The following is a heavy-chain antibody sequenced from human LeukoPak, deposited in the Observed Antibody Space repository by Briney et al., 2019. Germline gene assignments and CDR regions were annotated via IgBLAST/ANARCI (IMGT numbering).Heavy chain of an antibody. V-gene: IGHV3-74*01. D-gene: IGHD2/OR15-2a*01. Sequence: GGSLRLSCAASGNYWMHWVRQVPGKGLVWVSHINSDGSWTSYADSVKGRFTISKDNAKNTVYLQMNNLRAEDTAVYYCVSFYEAYRGRGTLVTVSS. J-gene: IGHJ4*02. CDR1: GNYW. CDR2: INSDGSWT. CDR3: VSFYEAY.